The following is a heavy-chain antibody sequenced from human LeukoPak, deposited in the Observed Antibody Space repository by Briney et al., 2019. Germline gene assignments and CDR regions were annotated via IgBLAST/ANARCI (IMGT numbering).Heavy chain of an antibody. CDR1: GFTFNNYG. V-gene: IGHV3-30*02. CDR3: AKDRHSRYSSGWPLGY. D-gene: IGHD6-19*01. CDR2: IYYDGGNK. Sequence: GGSLRLSCAASGFTFNNYGMSWVRHAPGKGLEWVAFIYYDGGNKYYGDSVKGRFTISRDNSKNTLYLQMNSLRAEDTAVYYCAKDRHSRYSSGWPLGYWGQGTLVTVSS. J-gene: IGHJ4*02.